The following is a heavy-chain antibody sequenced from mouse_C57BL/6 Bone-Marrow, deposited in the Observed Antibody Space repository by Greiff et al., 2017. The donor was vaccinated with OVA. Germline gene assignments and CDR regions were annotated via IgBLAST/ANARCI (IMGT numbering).Heavy chain of an antibody. Sequence: QVHVKQPGAELVKPGASVKLSCKASGYTFTSYWMQWVKQRPGQGLEWIGEIDPSDSYTNYNQKFKGKATLTVDTSSSTADMQLSSLTSEDSAVYYCASAVFAYWGQGTLVAVSA. CDR3: ASAVFAY. V-gene: IGHV1-50*01. J-gene: IGHJ3*01. CDR2: IDPSDSYT. CDR1: GYTFTSYW.